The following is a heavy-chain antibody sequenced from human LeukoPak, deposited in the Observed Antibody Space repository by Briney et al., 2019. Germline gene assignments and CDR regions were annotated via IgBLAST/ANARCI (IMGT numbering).Heavy chain of an antibody. CDR3: VKEGDCSSTSCSTNWFDP. D-gene: IGHD2-2*01. V-gene: IGHV3-64D*06. CDR2: ISSNGGST. J-gene: IGHJ5*02. Sequence: PGGSLRLSCSASGFTFSSYAMHWVRQAPGKGLEYVSAISSNGGSTYYADSVKGRFTISRDNSKNTLYLQMSSLRAEDTAVYYCVKEGDCSSTSCSTNWFDPWGQGALATVSS. CDR1: GFTFSSYA.